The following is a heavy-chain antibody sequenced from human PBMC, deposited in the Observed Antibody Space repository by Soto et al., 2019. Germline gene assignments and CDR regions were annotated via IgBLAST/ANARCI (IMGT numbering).Heavy chain of an antibody. D-gene: IGHD3-10*01. CDR2: ISSSSSYI. Sequence: GGSLRLSCAASGFTFSSYSMNWVRQAPGNGLEWVSSISSSSSYIYYADSVKGRFTISRDNAKNSLYLQMNSLRAEDTAVYYCARDAVTPSWFGELSVYYYYGMDVWGQGTTVTVSS. V-gene: IGHV3-21*01. CDR3: ARDAVTPSWFGELSVYYYYGMDV. CDR1: GFTFSSYS. J-gene: IGHJ6*02.